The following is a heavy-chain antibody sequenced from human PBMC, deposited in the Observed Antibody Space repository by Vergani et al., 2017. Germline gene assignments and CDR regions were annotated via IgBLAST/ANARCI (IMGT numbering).Heavy chain of an antibody. V-gene: IGHV3-30*18. J-gene: IGHJ4*02. D-gene: IGHD6-6*01. Sequence: QVQLVESGGGVVQPGRSLRLSCAASGFTFSSYGMHWVRQAPGKGLEWVAVISYDGSNKYYADSVKGRFTISRDNSKNTLYLQINSLRAEDTAVYYCAKFERQLVDDYWGQGTLVTVSS. CDR1: GFTFSSYG. CDR3: AKFERQLVDDY. CDR2: ISYDGSNK.